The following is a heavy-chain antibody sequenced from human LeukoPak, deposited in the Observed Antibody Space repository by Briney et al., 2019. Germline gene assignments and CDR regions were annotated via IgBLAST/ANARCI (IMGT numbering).Heavy chain of an antibody. CDR3: ARGAMVTLGAFDI. D-gene: IGHD5-18*01. Sequence: PGGSLRLSCAASGFTFSSYSMNWLRQAPGKGLEWVSYISSSSSTIHYTDSVKSRFTISRDNAKNSLYLQMNSLRDEDTAVYYCARGAMVTLGAFDIWGQGTMVTVSS. CDR2: ISSSSSTI. CDR1: GFTFSSYS. V-gene: IGHV3-48*02. J-gene: IGHJ3*02.